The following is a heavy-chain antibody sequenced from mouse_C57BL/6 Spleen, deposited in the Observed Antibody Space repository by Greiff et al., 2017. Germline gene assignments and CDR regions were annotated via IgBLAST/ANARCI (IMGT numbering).Heavy chain of an antibody. D-gene: IGHD1-1*01. Sequence: QVQLQQPGAELVKPGASVKLSCKASGYTFTSYWMHWVKQRPGRGLEWIGRIGPNSGGTKYNEKFKSKATLTVDKPSSTAYMQLSSLTSEDSAVYYCARAGSYYGSVYWGQGTTLTVSS. J-gene: IGHJ2*01. CDR2: IGPNSGGT. CDR1: GYTFTSYW. CDR3: ARAGSYYGSVY. V-gene: IGHV1-72*01.